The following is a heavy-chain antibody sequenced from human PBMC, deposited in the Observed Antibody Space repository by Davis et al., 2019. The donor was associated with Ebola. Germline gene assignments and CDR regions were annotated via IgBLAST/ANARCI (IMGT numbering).Heavy chain of an antibody. J-gene: IGHJ4*02. CDR1: GFTFSSYG. V-gene: IGHV3-30*18. D-gene: IGHD2-8*01. CDR2: ISYDGSNK. CDR3: AKDSTNGALDY. Sequence: GGSLRLSCAASGFTFSSYGMHWVRQAPGKGLEWVAVISYDGSNKYYADSVKGRFTISRDNSKNTLYLQMNSLRAEDTAVYYCAKDSTNGALDYWGQGTLVTVSS.